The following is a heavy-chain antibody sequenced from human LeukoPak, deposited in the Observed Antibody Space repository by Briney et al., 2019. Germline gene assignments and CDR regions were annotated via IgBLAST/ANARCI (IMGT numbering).Heavy chain of an antibody. V-gene: IGHV3-30-3*01. CDR3: ARGWFGELSDY. D-gene: IGHD3-10*01. Sequence: QAGGSLRLSCAASGFTVSSNYMSWVRQAPGKGLEWVAVISYDGSNKYYTDSVKGRFTISRDNSKNTLYLQMNSLRAEDMAVYYCARGWFGELSDYWGQGTLVTVSS. J-gene: IGHJ4*02. CDR1: GFTVSSNY. CDR2: ISYDGSNK.